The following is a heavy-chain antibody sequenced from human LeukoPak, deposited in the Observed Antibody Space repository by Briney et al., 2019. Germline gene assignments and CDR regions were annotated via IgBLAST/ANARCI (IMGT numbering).Heavy chain of an antibody. CDR2: INHSGST. D-gene: IGHD6-13*01. CDR1: GFTFSTYA. V-gene: IGHV4-34*01. CDR3: ARGAAAGFHRVDY. J-gene: IGHJ4*02. Sequence: GSLRLSCVASGFTFSTYALSWIRQPPGKGLEWIGEINHSGSTNYNPSLKSRVTISVDTSKNQFSLKLSSVTAADTAVYYCARGAAAGFHRVDYWGQGTLVTVSS.